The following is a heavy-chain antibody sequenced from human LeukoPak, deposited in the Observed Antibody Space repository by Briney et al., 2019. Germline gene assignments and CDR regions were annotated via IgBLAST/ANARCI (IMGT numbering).Heavy chain of an antibody. CDR2: IYTSGST. CDR1: YYSISSGYY. Sequence: PSETLSLTCTVSYYSISSGYYWSWIRQPAGKGLEWIGRIYTSGSTNYNPSLKSRVTMSVDTSKNQFSLKLSSVTAADTAVYYCARGIAVPVDDAFDIWGQGTMVTVSS. V-gene: IGHV4-4*07. CDR3: ARGIAVPVDDAFDI. J-gene: IGHJ3*02. D-gene: IGHD2-2*01.